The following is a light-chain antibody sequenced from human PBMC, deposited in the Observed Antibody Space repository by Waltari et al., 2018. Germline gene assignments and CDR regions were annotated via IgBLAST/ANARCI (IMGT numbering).Light chain of an antibody. CDR3: AAWDDSLNGFWV. V-gene: IGLV1-44*01. J-gene: IGLJ3*02. CDR1: SSNIGTNT. Sequence: QSVLTQPPSASGTPGQRVTLPCSGSSSNIGTNTVTCYQQLPGTAPKLLIYSNNQRPSGVPDRFSGSTSGTSASLAISGLQSEDEADYYCAAWDDSLNGFWVFGGGTKLTVL. CDR2: SNN.